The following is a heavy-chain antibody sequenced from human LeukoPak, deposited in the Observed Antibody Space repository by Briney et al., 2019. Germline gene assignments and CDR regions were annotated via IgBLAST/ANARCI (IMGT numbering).Heavy chain of an antibody. CDR1: GYTFTSYG. CDR3: ARDLGIVVVPAALDY. CDR2: VSAYNGNT. Sequence: ASVEVSCKASGYTFTSYGISWVRQAPGQGLEWMGWVSAYNGNTNHAQKLQGRVTMTTDTSTSTAYMELRSLRSDDTAVYYCARDLGIVVVPAALDYWGQGTLVTVSS. J-gene: IGHJ4*02. V-gene: IGHV1-18*01. D-gene: IGHD2-2*01.